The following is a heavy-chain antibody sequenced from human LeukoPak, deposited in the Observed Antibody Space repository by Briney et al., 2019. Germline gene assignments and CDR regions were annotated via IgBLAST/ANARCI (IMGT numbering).Heavy chain of an antibody. V-gene: IGHV1-18*01. Sequence: ASVKVSCKASGYTFTSYGISWVRQAPGQGLEWMGWISAYNGNTNYAQKLQGRVTMTTDTSTSTAYMELRSLRSDDTAVYYCARDRARDGYNLRPADYWGQGTLVTVSS. CDR1: GYTFTSYG. D-gene: IGHD5-24*01. CDR3: ARDRARDGYNLRPADY. J-gene: IGHJ4*02. CDR2: ISAYNGNT.